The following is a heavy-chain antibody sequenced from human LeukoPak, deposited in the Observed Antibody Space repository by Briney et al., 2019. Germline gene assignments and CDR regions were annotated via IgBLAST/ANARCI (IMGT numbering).Heavy chain of an antibody. CDR1: GYAFTDYD. CDR3: VRGNSGSYYLH. V-gene: IGHV1-8*02. Sequence: ASVRVSCKASGYAFTDYDINWVRQATGQGLEWMGWMNPNSGNTGFAQRFQDRVVLTRDTSINTAYMELSSLRSDDTAVYYCVRGNSGSYYLHWGQGTLVTVSS. J-gene: IGHJ4*02. D-gene: IGHD1-26*01. CDR2: MNPNSGNT.